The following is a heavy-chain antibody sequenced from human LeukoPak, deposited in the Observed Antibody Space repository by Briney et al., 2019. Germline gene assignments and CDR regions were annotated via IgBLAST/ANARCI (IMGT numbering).Heavy chain of an antibody. CDR2: ISYDGSNK. D-gene: IGHD2-2*01. J-gene: IGHJ4*02. CDR3: ARGGVVVPAAILY. Sequence: AGRSLILSCAASGFTFSSYAMHWVRQAPGKGLEWVAVISYDGSNKYYADSVKGRFTISRDNSKNTLYLQMNSLRAEDTAVYYCARGGVVVPAAILYWGQGTLVTVSS. CDR1: GFTFSSYA. V-gene: IGHV3-30*04.